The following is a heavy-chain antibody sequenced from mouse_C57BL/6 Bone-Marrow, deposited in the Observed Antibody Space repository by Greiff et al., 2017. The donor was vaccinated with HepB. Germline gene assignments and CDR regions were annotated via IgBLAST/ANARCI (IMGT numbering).Heavy chain of an antibody. V-gene: IGHV1-50*01. J-gene: IGHJ2*01. CDR2: IDPSDSYT. CDR1: GYTFTSYW. CDR3: ARSPVEDYFDY. Sequence: QVQLQQPGAELVKPGASVKLSCKASGYTFTSYWMQWVKQRPGQGLEWIGEIDPSDSYTNYNQKFKGKATLTVDRSSSTAYMQLSSLTSEDSAVYYCARSPVEDYFDYWGQGTTLTVSS.